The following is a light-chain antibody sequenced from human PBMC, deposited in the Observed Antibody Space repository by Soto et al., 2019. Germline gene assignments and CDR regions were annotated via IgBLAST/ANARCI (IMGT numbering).Light chain of an antibody. CDR2: DAS. J-gene: IGKJ5*01. Sequence: EIVLTQSPATLSLSPGERATLSCRASQSVSSYLAWYQQKPGQAPRLLIYDASNRATGIPARFSGSGSGTDFTLTISSLQPDDFATYYCQQYNSYRRTFGQGARLENK. V-gene: IGKV3-11*01. CDR1: QSVSSY. CDR3: QQYNSYRRT.